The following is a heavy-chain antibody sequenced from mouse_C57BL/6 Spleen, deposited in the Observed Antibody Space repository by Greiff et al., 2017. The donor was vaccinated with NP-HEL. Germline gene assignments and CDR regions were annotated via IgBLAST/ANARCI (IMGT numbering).Heavy chain of an antibody. Sequence: LQESGAELVRPGTSVKMSCKASGYTFTNYWIGWAKQRPGHGLEWIGDIYPGGGYTNYNEKFKGKATLTADKSSSTAYMQFSSLTSEDSAIYYCARMDYGSRDWYFDVWGTGTTVTVSS. D-gene: IGHD1-1*01. V-gene: IGHV1-63*01. J-gene: IGHJ1*03. CDR1: GYTFTNYW. CDR2: IYPGGGYT. CDR3: ARMDYGSRDWYFDV.